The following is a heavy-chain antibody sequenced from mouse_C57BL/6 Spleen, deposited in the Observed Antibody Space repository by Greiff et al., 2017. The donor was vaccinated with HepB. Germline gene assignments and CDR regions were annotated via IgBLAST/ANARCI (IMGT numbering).Heavy chain of an antibody. Sequence: EVQLQESGPGLVKPSQSLSLTCSVTGYSITSGYYWNWIRQFPGNKLEWMGYISYDGSNNYNPSLKNRISITRDTSKNQFFLKLNSVTTEDTATYYCARASSSWYFDVWGTGTTVTVSS. CDR2: ISYDGSN. J-gene: IGHJ1*03. CDR1: GYSITSGYY. CDR3: ARASSSWYFDV. D-gene: IGHD1-1*01. V-gene: IGHV3-6*01.